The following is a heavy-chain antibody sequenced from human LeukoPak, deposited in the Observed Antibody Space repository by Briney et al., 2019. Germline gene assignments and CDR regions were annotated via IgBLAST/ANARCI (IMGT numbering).Heavy chain of an antibody. Sequence: PGGSLRLSCAASGFTFSSYGMHWVRQAPGKGLEWVAVIWYDGSNKYYADSVKGRFTISRDNAKDSLYLQMNSLRVEDTAVYYCARVGSAAPVTSSGHTIDYWGQGTLVIVSS. CDR3: ARVGSAAPVTSSGHTIDY. CDR1: GFTFSSYG. CDR2: IWYDGSNK. D-gene: IGHD3-22*01. V-gene: IGHV3-33*01. J-gene: IGHJ4*02.